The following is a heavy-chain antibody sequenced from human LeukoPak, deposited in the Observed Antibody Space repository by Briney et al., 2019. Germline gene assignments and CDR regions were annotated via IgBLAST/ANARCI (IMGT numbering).Heavy chain of an antibody. V-gene: IGHV4-59*01. CDR1: GGSFSGYY. CDR3: ARGSIAALYNWFDP. CDR2: IYYSGST. D-gene: IGHD6-6*01. Sequence: KSSETLSLTCAVYGGSFSGYYWSWIRQPPGKGLEWIGYIYYSGSTNYNPSLKSRVTISVDTSKNQFSLKLSSVTAADTAVYYCARGSIAALYNWFDPWGQGTLVTVSS. J-gene: IGHJ5*02.